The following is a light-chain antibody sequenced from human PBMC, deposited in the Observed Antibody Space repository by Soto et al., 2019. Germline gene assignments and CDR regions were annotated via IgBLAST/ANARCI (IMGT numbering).Light chain of an antibody. Sequence: DIQMTQSPSTLSASVGDRVTITCRASQTINSKLAWYQKKPGQAHKLLIFDGYNLESGVPSRFRGSGSGTEFTLSIGSLQPDDFATYYCQQYETYFRYTFGQGTKLDIK. CDR1: QTINSK. J-gene: IGKJ2*01. CDR3: QQYETYFRYT. CDR2: DGY. V-gene: IGKV1-5*01.